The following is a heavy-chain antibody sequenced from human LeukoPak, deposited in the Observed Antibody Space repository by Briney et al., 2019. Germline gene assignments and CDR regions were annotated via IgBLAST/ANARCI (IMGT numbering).Heavy chain of an antibody. Sequence: GGSLRLSCAASGFTFSSYSMNWVRQAPGKGLEWVSYISSSSSTIYYADSVKGRFTISRDNAKNSLYLQMNSLRAEDTAVYYCARVHLPYSGSYFYILRGGYFDYWGQGTLVTVSS. CDR3: ARVHLPYSGSYFYILRGGYFDY. J-gene: IGHJ4*02. V-gene: IGHV3-48*04. CDR1: GFTFSSYS. CDR2: ISSSSSTI. D-gene: IGHD1-26*01.